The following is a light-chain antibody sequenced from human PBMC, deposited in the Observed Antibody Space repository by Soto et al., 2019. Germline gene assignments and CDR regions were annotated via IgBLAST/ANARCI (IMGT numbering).Light chain of an antibody. CDR2: EVT. CDR3: SSYTNINTRACV. V-gene: IGLV1-40*01. CDR1: SSNIGAGFD. Sequence: QSVLTQPPSVSGAPGQRVTISCSGNSSNIGAGFDVHWYQQLPGAAPKLIIYEVTDRPSGVSNRFSGSKSGNTASLTISGLQAEDEAEYYCSSYTNINTRACVFGTGTKLTVL. J-gene: IGLJ1*01.